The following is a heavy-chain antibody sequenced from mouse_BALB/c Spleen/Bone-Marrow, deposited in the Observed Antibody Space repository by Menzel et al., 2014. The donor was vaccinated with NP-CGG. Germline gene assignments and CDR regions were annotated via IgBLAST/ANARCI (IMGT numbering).Heavy chain of an antibody. J-gene: IGHJ3*01. CDR3: ASDDYDGSWFAY. V-gene: IGHV1-74*01. CDR2: IHPSDSET. D-gene: IGHD2-4*01. CDR1: GYSFTNYW. Sequence: QVQLQQSGAELVRPGASVKLSCKASGYSFTNYWMNWMKQRPGQGLEWIGMIHPSDSETRLNQKFKDKATLTVDKSSSTAYMQHSSPTSEDSAVYYCASDDYDGSWFAYWGQGTLVTVSA.